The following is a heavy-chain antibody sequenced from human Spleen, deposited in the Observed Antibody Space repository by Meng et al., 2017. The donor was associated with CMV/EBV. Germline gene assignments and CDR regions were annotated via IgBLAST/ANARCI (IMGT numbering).Heavy chain of an antibody. J-gene: IGHJ4*02. CDR3: ARGGASVFYYDSCGPFDY. CDR1: FTFRDHY. Sequence: FTFRDHYMSWIRQAPGKGLEWVSYISNSGRTMYNADSVKGRFTISRDDAKNSVYLQMNRLRVEDTAMYFCARGGASVFYYDSCGPFDYWGQGALVTVSS. CDR2: ISNSGRTM. D-gene: IGHD3-22*01. V-gene: IGHV3-11*04.